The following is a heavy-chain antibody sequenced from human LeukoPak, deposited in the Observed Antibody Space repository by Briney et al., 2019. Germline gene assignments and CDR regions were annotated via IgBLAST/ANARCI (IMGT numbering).Heavy chain of an antibody. CDR3: ARARSYGSGSSYYMDV. D-gene: IGHD3-10*01. J-gene: IGHJ6*03. V-gene: IGHV4-59*01. CDR1: GGSISSYY. CDR2: IYYSGST. Sequence: PSETLSLTCTVSGGSISSYYWSWIRQPPGKGLEWIGYIYYSGSTNYNPSLKSRVTISVDTPKNQFSLKLSSVTAADTAVYYCARARSYGSGSSYYMDVWGKGTTVTISS.